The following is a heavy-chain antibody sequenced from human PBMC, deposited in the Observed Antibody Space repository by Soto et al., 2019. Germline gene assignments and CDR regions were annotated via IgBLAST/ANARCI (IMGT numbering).Heavy chain of an antibody. Sequence: QLQLQESGPGLVKPSETLSLTCSVSGGSISSSSYFWGWIRQPPGKGLEWIGSIYYSGSTYYNPSPKVRATVSVDPSKNQFSLKLSSVTAADTAVYYCARHPSAFWFDPWGQGTLVTVSS. J-gene: IGHJ5*02. CDR1: GGSISSSSYF. D-gene: IGHD6-19*01. CDR2: IYYSGST. CDR3: ARHPSAFWFDP. V-gene: IGHV4-39*01.